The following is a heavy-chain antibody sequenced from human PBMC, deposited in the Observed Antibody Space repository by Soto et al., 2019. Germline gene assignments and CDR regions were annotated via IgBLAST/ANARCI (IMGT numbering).Heavy chain of an antibody. J-gene: IGHJ4*02. CDR3: AKDPSSGFAMENYFDY. CDR1: GFTFSSYA. CDR2: ISGSSNRT. Sequence: EVQLSGSGGGLVQPGGSLRLSCAASGFTFSSYAMSWVRQAPGKGLEWVSAISGSSNRTYYADSVKGRFTISRDNSKNLLFMHMSRLMAKDTAVYYCAKDPSSGFAMENYFDYWGQGILVSVSS. V-gene: IGHV3-23*01. D-gene: IGHD3-10*01.